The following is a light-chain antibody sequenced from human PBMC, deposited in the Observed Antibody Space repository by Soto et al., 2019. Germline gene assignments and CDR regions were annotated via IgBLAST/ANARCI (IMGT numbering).Light chain of an antibody. CDR1: QSVSSN. CDR3: QQYNNWPYT. J-gene: IGKJ2*01. V-gene: IGKV3-15*01. CDR2: DAS. Sequence: EIEMTQSPASLCVSPGERATLXCRASQSVSSNLVWCQQKPGQPPRLLIYDASARANGSPARFSGSGSATDFTRTISSLQSEDFAVYYGQQYNNWPYTFGQGTKVDIK.